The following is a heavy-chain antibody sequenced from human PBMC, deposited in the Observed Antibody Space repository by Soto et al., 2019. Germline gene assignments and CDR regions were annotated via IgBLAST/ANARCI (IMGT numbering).Heavy chain of an antibody. CDR3: AIGGLFAVADTDY. CDR1: GYSFTNSG. V-gene: IGHV1-18*01. D-gene: IGHD6-19*01. CDR2: ILGYNGNT. J-gene: IGHJ4*02. Sequence: QVQLVQSGVEVKKPGASVKVSCKASGYSFTNSGITWVRQSPGQGLEWLGWILGYNGNTNDAQKFQGRVPMTTDTPTRTAYMDLRRLRYADTAVYYCAIGGLFAVADTDYWGQGTLLTVSS.